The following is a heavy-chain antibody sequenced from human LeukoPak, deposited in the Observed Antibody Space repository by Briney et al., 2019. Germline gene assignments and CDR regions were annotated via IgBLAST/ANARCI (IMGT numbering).Heavy chain of an antibody. V-gene: IGHV4-4*02. CDR3: SRENGAFSPFGY. CDR1: GGAITTTNW. J-gene: IGHJ4*02. Sequence: PSGTLSLTCGVSGGAITTTNWWSWVRQPPGQGLEWIGEIHLSGRTNYNPSLNSRVTLALDTSKTHLSLSLTSVTAADTAVYYCSRENGAFSPFGYWGQGTLVTVPS. D-gene: IGHD2-8*01. CDR2: IHLSGRT.